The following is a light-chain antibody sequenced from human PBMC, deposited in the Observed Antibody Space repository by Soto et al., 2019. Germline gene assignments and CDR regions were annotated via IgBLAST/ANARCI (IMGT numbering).Light chain of an antibody. CDR1: TGYD. CDR3: QSYDSSLSGWV. V-gene: IGLV1-40*01. CDR2: DNS. J-gene: IGLJ3*02. Sequence: QSVLTQPPSVSGAPGQRVTISCTGSTGYDVHWYQQFPGTAPKLLIHDNSIRPSGVPDRFSGSKSGTSASLAITGLQAEDEADYYCQSYDSSLSGWVFGGGPKLTVL.